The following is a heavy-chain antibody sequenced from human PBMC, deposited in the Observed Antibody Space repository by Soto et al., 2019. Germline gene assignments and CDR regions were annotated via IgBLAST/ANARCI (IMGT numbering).Heavy chain of an antibody. V-gene: IGHV4-34*01. CDR2: INHSGST. Sequence: QVQLQQWGAGLLKPSETLSLTCAVYGGSFSGYYWSWIRQPPGKGLEWIGEINHSGSTNYNPSLKSRVTISVDTSKNQFSLKLSSVTAADTAVYYCARGSVGNNWGQGTLVTVSS. J-gene: IGHJ4*02. CDR1: GGSFSGYY. CDR3: ARGSVGNN. D-gene: IGHD7-27*01.